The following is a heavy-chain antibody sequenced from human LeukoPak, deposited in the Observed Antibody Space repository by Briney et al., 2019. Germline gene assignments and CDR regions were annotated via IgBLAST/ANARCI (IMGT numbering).Heavy chain of an antibody. CDR2: ISGSGGST. CDR3: AKGTASSSWYKGVDY. J-gene: IGHJ4*02. D-gene: IGHD6-13*01. Sequence: PGGSLRLSCAASGFTLSSYAMSWVRQAPGKGPEWVSVISGSGGSTYYADSVKGRFTISRDNSKNTLYLQMNSLRAEDTAVYYCAKGTASSSWYKGVDYWGQGTLVTVSS. CDR1: GFTLSSYA. V-gene: IGHV3-23*01.